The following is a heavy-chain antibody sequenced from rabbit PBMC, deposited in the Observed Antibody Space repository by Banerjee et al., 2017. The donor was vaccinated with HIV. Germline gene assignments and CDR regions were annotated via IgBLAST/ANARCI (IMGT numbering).Heavy chain of an antibody. Sequence: QSLEESGGDLVKPGASLTLTCTASGSDISSSCWICWVRQAPGKGLELIACIYAGSGSTWYATWAKGRFTISKTSSTTVTLQVTSLTAADTATYLCARGVAGYGYGLKLWGPGTLVTVS. D-gene: IGHD6-1*01. CDR1: GSDISSSCW. V-gene: IGHV1S40*01. CDR2: IYAGSGST. J-gene: IGHJ6*01. CDR3: ARGVAGYGYGLKL.